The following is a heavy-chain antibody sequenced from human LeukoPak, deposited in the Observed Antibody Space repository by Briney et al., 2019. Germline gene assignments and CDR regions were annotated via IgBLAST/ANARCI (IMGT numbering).Heavy chain of an antibody. V-gene: IGHV4-31*03. CDR2: IYYSGST. Sequence: SQTLSLTCTVSGGSISSGGNYWSWIRQHPGKGLEWIGYIYYSGSTYYNPSLKSRVTISLDTSKNQFSLKLTSVTAADAAVYYCARDRWFDPWGQGTLVTVSS. CDR1: GGSISSGGNY. CDR3: ARDRWFDP. J-gene: IGHJ5*02.